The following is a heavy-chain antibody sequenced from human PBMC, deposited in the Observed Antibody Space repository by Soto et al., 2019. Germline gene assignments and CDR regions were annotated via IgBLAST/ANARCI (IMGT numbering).Heavy chain of an antibody. D-gene: IGHD6-13*01. V-gene: IGHV3-23*01. J-gene: IGHJ5*02. CDR3: AQDLGSSWYHYNSFAP. CDR2: IGSGSP. CDR1: GFTFSGYA. Sequence: EVQLLESGGGLVQPGGSLRLSCAASGFTFSGYAMSWVRQAPGKGLEWVSEIGSGSPFYADSVKGRFTISRDNANSMLYLQMNSLRADDTAVYFCAQDLGSSWYHYNSFAPGGQGTLVTVSS.